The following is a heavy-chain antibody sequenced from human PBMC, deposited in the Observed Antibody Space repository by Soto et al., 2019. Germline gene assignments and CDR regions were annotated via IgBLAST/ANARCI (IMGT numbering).Heavy chain of an antibody. Sequence: SETLSLTCTVSGGSISSSSYYWGWIRQPPGKGLEWIGSIYYSGSTYYNPSLKSRVTVSVDTSKNRFSLKLSSVTAADTAVYYCARYDILTGYPNYWGQGTLVTVSS. CDR1: GGSISSSSYY. CDR3: ARYDILTGYPNY. V-gene: IGHV4-39*01. J-gene: IGHJ4*02. D-gene: IGHD3-9*01. CDR2: IYYSGST.